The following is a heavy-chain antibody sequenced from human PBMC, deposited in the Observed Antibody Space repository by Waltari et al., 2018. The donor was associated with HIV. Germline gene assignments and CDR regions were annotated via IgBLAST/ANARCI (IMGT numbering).Heavy chain of an antibody. V-gene: IGHV1-69*06. CDR1: GGTFSSYA. CDR2: IILFLGTE. CDR3: ARRLPNNCFDP. Sequence: QVQLVQSGAEVKKPGSSVKVSCKASGGTFSSYAISWVRQAPGQGLEWMGGIILFLGTETYAQSFQARVTITATKSTTTASLERGSLSSGDTAGFYVARRLPNNCFDPWAREPWSPSPQ. J-gene: IGHJ5*02.